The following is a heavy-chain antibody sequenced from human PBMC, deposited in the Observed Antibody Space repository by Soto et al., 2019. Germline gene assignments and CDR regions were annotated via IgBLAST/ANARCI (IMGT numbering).Heavy chain of an antibody. J-gene: IGHJ5*02. D-gene: IGHD2-21*02. CDR1: GGSISSYY. CDR3: ARIEVTVVTPSAWFDP. Sequence: SETLSLTCTVSGGSISSYYWSWIRQPPGKGLEWIGYIYYSGSTNYNPSLKSRVTISVDTSKNQFSLKLSSVTAADTAVYYCARIEVTVVTPSAWFDPWGQGTLVTVS. CDR2: IYYSGST. V-gene: IGHV4-59*01.